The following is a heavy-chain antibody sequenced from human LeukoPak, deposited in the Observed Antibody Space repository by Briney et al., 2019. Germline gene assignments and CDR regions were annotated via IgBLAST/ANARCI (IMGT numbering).Heavy chain of an antibody. CDR2: IDPSDSYT. Sequence: GESLKISCKGSGYSFTNYWISWVRQMPGKGLEWMGRIDPSDSYTNYSPSFQGHVTISADKSISTAYLQWSSLKASDTAMYYCARRPRYCSGGSCYGDYWGQGTLVTVSS. CDR3: ARRPRYCSGGSCYGDY. D-gene: IGHD2-15*01. J-gene: IGHJ4*02. V-gene: IGHV5-10-1*01. CDR1: GYSFTNYW.